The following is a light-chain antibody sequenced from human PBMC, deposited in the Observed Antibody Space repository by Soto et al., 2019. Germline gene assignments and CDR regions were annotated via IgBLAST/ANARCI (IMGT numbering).Light chain of an antibody. V-gene: IGKV3-15*01. CDR3: QQYNNWPRAT. CDR1: QSIGSSY. Sequence: EIVLTQSPVTLSLSPEERATLSCRASQSIGSSYLAWYQQKPGQAPRLLIFGASTRATGIPARFSGSGSGTEFNLTISSLQSEDFGVYYCQQYNNWPRATFGGGTKVDIK. J-gene: IGKJ4*01. CDR2: GAS.